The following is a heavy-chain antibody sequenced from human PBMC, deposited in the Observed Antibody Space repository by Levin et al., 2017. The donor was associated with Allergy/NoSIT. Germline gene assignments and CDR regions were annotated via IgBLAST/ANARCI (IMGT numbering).Heavy chain of an antibody. V-gene: IGHV3-7*01. CDR3: ARVTDDYGDYDPKAAWFDP. CDR1: GFTFSSYW. D-gene: IGHD4-17*01. J-gene: IGHJ5*02. CDR2: IKQDGSEK. Sequence: PGGSLRLSCAASGFTFSSYWMSWVRQAPGKGLEWVANIKQDGSEKYYVDSVKGRFTISRDNAKNSLYLQMNSLRAEDTAVYYCARVTDDYGDYDPKAAWFDPWGQGTLVTVSS.